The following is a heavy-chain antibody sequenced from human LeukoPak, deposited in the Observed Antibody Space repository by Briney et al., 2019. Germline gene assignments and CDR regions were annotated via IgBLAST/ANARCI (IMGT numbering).Heavy chain of an antibody. CDR1: AGTFSSYA. CDR2: IIPIFGTA. J-gene: IGHJ5*02. D-gene: IGHD2-21*02. CDR3: ARAPSLVVTASPWLGWFDP. Sequence: SVNVSCKASAGTFSSYAISWVRQAPGQGLEWMGGIIPIFGTAKYAQKFQGRVTITADELTRTAYMELSSLRSEDTAVYYCARAPSLVVTASPWLGWFDPWGQGTLVTVSS. V-gene: IGHV1-69*13.